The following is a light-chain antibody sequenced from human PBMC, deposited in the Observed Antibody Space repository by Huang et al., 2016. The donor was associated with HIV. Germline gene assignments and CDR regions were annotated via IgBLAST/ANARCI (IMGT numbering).Light chain of an antibody. Sequence: EIVMTQSPATLSVSPGETATLSCRASQTVISHLAWYQQKPGQAPRLLIYGASTRATGIPARCSGSGSGTEFTLTISSLQSEDFAVYYCQQYNKWLYSFGQGTKLEIK. J-gene: IGKJ2*01. CDR1: QTVISH. CDR3: QQYNKWLYS. V-gene: IGKV3-15*01. CDR2: GAS.